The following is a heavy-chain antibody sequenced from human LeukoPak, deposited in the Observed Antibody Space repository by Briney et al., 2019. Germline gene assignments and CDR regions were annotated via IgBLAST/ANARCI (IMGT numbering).Heavy chain of an antibody. CDR2: IYHSGST. CDR1: GYSISSGYY. V-gene: IGHV4-38-2*02. CDR3: ATESLGYSSGWYSGYFDY. Sequence: MSAETLSLTCTVSGYSISSGYYWGWTRQPPGNGLEWIGSIYHSGSTYYNPSLKSRVTISVDTSKNQFSLKLSSVTAADTAVYYCATESLGYSSGWYSGYFDYWGQGTLVTVSS. D-gene: IGHD6-19*01. J-gene: IGHJ4*02.